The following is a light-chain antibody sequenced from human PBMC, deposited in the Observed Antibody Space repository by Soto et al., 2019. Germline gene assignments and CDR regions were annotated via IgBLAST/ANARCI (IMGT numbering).Light chain of an antibody. Sequence: QSALTKPASVSGSPGQSITISCTGTSSDVGGYNYVSWYQQHPGKAPKLMIYDVSNRPSGVSNRFSGSKSGNTASLTISGLQAEDEADYYCSSYTSSSLLYVFGTGTKLTVL. V-gene: IGLV2-14*01. CDR3: SSYTSSSLLYV. CDR1: SSDVGGYNY. CDR2: DVS. J-gene: IGLJ1*01.